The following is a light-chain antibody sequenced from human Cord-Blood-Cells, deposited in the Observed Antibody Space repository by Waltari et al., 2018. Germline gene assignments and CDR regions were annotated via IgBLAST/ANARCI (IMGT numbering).Light chain of an antibody. CDR1: QSVSSY. V-gene: IGKV3-11*01. CDR3: QQRSNWPT. CDR2: DAS. Sequence: EIVLTQSPATLSLSPGERATLSCRASQSVSSYLAWYQQKPGQAPSLLIYDASNRATGIPARFSGSGSGTDFTLTISRLEPEDFAVYYCQQRSNWPTFGQGTRLEIK. J-gene: IGKJ5*01.